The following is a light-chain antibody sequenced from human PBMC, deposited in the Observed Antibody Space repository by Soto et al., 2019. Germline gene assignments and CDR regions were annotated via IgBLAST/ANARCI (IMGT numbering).Light chain of an antibody. Sequence: DIQMTQSPSSLSASLVDRVTITCRASQTISTYLNWYQQRPGKAPKLLIYDASRLQNAVPSRFSGSGSGTDFTLTITSLQPEDFATYYCQHSYSTPRTFGGGTKVDI. J-gene: IGKJ4*01. CDR2: DAS. V-gene: IGKV1-39*01. CDR1: QTISTY. CDR3: QHSYSTPRT.